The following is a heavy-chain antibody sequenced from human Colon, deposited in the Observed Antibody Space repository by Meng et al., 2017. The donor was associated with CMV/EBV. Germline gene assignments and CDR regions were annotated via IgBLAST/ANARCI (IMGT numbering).Heavy chain of an antibody. D-gene: IGHD2-8*02. J-gene: IGHJ4*02. V-gene: IGHV2-5*02. CDR1: GFSLTTTGAG. CDR3: ARHSLTILTD. CDR2: IHWDDDK. Sequence: PLKESGPARVKPTQTLTLTCPFSGFSLTTTGAGVAWVRQPPGKAPELLALIHWDDDKRYSPSLKNRLNITKDTSKNQVVFSMTDLDPADTGTFYCARHSLTILTDWGQGALVTVSS.